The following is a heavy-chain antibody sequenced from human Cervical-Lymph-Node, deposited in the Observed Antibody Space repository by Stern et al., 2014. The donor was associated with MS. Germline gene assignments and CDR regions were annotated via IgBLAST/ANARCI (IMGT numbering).Heavy chain of an antibody. CDR2: INVGNGNT. J-gene: IGHJ6*02. V-gene: IGHV1-3*01. Sequence: QVQLVQSGAEVKKPGASVKVTCKTSGYTFSNYAMHWVRQAPGQRLEWMGWINVGNGNTKYSQKLQGRVTITSDTSESTVYMELSSLRSEDTAVYYCARDRYGMDVWGQGTTVIVSS. CDR1: GYTFSNYA. CDR3: ARDRYGMDV.